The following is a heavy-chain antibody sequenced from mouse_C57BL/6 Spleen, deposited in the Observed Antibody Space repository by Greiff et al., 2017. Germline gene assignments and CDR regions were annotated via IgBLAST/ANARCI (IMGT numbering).Heavy chain of an antibody. J-gene: IGHJ2*01. V-gene: IGHV1-82*01. CDR2: IYPGDGDT. D-gene: IGHD1-1*01. CDR3: ARDTTVVPFDY. Sequence: VHLVESGPELVKPGASVKISCKASGYAFSSSWMNWVKQRPGKGLEWIGRIYPGDGDTNYNGKFKGKATLTADKSSSTAYMQLSSLTSEDSAVYFCARDTTVVPFDYWGQGTTLTVSS. CDR1: GYAFSSSW.